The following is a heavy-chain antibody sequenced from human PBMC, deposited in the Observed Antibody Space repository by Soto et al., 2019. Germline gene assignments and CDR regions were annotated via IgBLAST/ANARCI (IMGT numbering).Heavy chain of an antibody. CDR1: GFTFSNAW. CDR2: IKSKTDGGTT. Sequence: PGGSLRLSCAASGFTFSNAWINWVRQAPGKGLEWVGRIKSKTDGGTTDFAAPVKGRFAISRDDSKNMVYLQMNSLKIEDTAVIYFPKDSYITTVIARLDYWGHGPRAPVSS. CDR3: PKDSYITTVIARLDY. V-gene: IGHV3-15*07. J-gene: IGHJ4*01. D-gene: IGHD3-10*01.